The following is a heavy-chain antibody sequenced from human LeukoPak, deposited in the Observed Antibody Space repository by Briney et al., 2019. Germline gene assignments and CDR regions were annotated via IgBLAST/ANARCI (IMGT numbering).Heavy chain of an antibody. CDR1: GFTFSDYY. V-gene: IGHV3-11*04. D-gene: IGHD6-19*01. CDR2: ISSSGSTI. CDR3: ARDNGPQWLVRGWVGFDY. J-gene: IGHJ4*02. Sequence: GGSLRLSCAASGFTFSDYYMSWIRQAPGKGLEWVSYISSSGSTIYYADSVKGRFTISRDNAKNSLYLQMNSLRAEDTAVYYCARDNGPQWLVRGWVGFDYWGQGTLVTVSS.